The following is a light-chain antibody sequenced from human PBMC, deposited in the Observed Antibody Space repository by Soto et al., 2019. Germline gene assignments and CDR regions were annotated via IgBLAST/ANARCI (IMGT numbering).Light chain of an antibody. CDR3: HQRQSWPRT. V-gene: IGKV3D-20*02. CDR1: QSVSSSY. Sequence: EIVLTQSPGTLSLSPGERATLSCRASQSVSSSYLAWYQQKPGQAPRLLIFDTSNRATDIPARFSGSGSGTDFTLTISDVEPEDFAVYYCHQRQSWPRTFGQGTKVDIK. CDR2: DTS. J-gene: IGKJ1*01.